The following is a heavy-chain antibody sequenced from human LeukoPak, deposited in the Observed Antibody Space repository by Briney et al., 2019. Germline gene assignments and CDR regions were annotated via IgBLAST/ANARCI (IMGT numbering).Heavy chain of an antibody. CDR1: GGYFSGYY. Sequence: SETLSLTCAVYGGYFSGYYRSWIRQPPGKGLEWIGEINHSGSTNYNPSLKSRVTISVDTSKNQFSLKLSSVTAADTAVHYCARSMRRIRNAFDIWGQGTMVTVSS. CDR3: ARSMRRIRNAFDI. D-gene: IGHD2/OR15-2a*01. J-gene: IGHJ3*02. V-gene: IGHV4-34*01. CDR2: INHSGST.